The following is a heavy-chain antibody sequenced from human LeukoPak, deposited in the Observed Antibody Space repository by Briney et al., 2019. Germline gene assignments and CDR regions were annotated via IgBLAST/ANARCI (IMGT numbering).Heavy chain of an antibody. J-gene: IGHJ4*02. D-gene: IGHD6-19*01. CDR3: ARVLIGGLGY. Sequence: QSGGSLRLSCAASGFTFSSSAMSWVRQAPGKGLEWVANIKQDGSEKYYVDSVKGRFAISRDNAKNSLYLQMNSLRAEDTAVYYCARVLIGGLGYWGQGTLVTVSS. CDR2: IKQDGSEK. V-gene: IGHV3-7*03. CDR1: GFTFSSSA.